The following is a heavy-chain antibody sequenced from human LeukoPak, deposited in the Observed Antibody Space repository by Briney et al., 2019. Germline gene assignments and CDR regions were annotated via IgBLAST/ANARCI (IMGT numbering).Heavy chain of an antibody. D-gene: IGHD3-10*01. CDR2: IYYSGNS. CDR1: GGSISSGSHY. Sequence: NPSETLSLTCTVSGGSISSGSHYWGWIRQPPGKELEWIGNIYYSGNSYYNPSLKSRVTISVDASKNQFSLNLSSVTAADTAVCYCARLSYGSGSHYNFYFDFWGQGTLVTVSA. V-gene: IGHV4-39*01. J-gene: IGHJ4*02. CDR3: ARLSYGSGSHYNFYFDF.